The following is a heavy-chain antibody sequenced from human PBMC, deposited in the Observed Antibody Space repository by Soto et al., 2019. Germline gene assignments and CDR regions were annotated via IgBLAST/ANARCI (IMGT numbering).Heavy chain of an antibody. Sequence: PSETLSLTCTVSGGSISSSSYYWGWIRQPPGKGLEWIGSIYYSGSTYYNPSLKSRVTISVDTSKNQFSLKLSSVTAADTAVYYCARHAYYDSTQFDYWGQGTLVTVPQ. CDR3: ARHAYYDSTQFDY. D-gene: IGHD3-22*01. CDR1: GGSISSSSYY. V-gene: IGHV4-39*01. J-gene: IGHJ4*02. CDR2: IYYSGST.